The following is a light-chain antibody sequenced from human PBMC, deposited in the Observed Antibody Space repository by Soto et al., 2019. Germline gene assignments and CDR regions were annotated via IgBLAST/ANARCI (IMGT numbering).Light chain of an antibody. V-gene: IGLV2-14*01. Sequence: QSALTQPASVSGSPGQSITISCTGTSSDVGTYNYVSWYQHHPGKAPKFMIYEVSNRPSGVSNRFSGSKSGNTASLTISGLQAEDEADYYCSSYTSSSTPYVFGTGTKSPS. CDR2: EVS. CDR1: SSDVGTYNY. CDR3: SSYTSSSTPYV. J-gene: IGLJ1*01.